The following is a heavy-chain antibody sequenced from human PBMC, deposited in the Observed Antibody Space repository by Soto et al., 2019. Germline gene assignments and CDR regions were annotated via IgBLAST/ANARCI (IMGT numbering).Heavy chain of an antibody. CDR1: GYTFTGYY. CDR3: ARAPDRYYDSSGYYSEYFQH. D-gene: IGHD3-22*01. CDR2: INPNSGGT. J-gene: IGHJ1*01. Sequence: ASVKVSCKASGYTFTGYYMHWVRQAPGQGLEWMGWINPNSGGTNYAQKFQGRVTMTRDTSISTAYMELSRLRSDDTAVYYCARAPDRYYDSSGYYSEYFQHWGQGTLVTVSS. V-gene: IGHV1-2*02.